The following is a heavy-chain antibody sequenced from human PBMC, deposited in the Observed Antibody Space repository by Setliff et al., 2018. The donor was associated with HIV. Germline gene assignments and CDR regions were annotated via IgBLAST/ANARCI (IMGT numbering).Heavy chain of an antibody. J-gene: IGHJ4*02. Sequence: GGSLRLSCAASGFTFSPYWMHWVRQAPGKGLVWVSRINSDGTSTTYADSVKGRCTTSRDNSKNMFYLQMHNVRSEDTGFYYCARDEFPYARDVWGPGTLVTVSS. CDR2: INSDGTST. D-gene: IGHD2-8*01. CDR1: GFTFSPYW. V-gene: IGHV3-74*03. CDR3: ARDEFPYARDV.